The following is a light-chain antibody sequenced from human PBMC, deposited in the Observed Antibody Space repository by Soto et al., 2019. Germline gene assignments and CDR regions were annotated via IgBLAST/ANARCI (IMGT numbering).Light chain of an antibody. V-gene: IGLV2-11*01. CDR2: DVI. J-gene: IGLJ3*02. CDR3: CSYAGSSLWV. Sequence: QSALTQPRSVSGSPGQSVTISCTGTSSDVGVYNYVSWYQQHPGKAPQLVTYDVIKRPSGVPYRFSGSKSGNTASLTISGLQAEDEADYYCCSYAGSSLWVFGGGTQLTVL. CDR1: SSDVGVYNY.